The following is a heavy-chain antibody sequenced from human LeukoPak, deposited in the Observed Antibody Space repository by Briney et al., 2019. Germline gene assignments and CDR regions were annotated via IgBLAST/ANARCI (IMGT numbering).Heavy chain of an antibody. J-gene: IGHJ4*02. CDR2: IGTAGDT. Sequence: GGSLRLSCAASGFTFSSYDMHWVRQATGKGLEWVSAIGTAGDTYYPGSVKGRFTISRENAKNSLYLQMISLRAGDTAVYYCARGSSSWYGGHYFDYWGQGTLVTVSS. D-gene: IGHD6-13*01. V-gene: IGHV3-13*01. CDR1: GFTFSSYD. CDR3: ARGSSSWYGGHYFDY.